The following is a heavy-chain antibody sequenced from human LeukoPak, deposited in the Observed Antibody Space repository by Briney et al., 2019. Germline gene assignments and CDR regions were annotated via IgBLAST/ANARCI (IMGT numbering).Heavy chain of an antibody. CDR2: IYYSGST. CDR3: ARAGSYWVFDY. J-gene: IGHJ4*02. V-gene: IGHV4-61*05. Sequence: PSETLSLTCTVSGGSISSSSYYWGWIRQPPGKGLEWIGYIYYSGSTNYNPSLKSRVTISVDTSKNQFSLKLSSVTAADTAVYYCARAGSYWVFDYWGQGTLVTVSS. CDR1: GGSISSSSYY. D-gene: IGHD1-26*01.